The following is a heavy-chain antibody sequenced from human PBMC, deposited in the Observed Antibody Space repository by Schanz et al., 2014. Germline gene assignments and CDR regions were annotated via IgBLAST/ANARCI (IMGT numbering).Heavy chain of an antibody. CDR2: ISGGSSYI. J-gene: IGHJ4*02. V-gene: IGHV3-21*02. CDR1: GFDFYSYT. Sequence: EEELVQSGGGLLKPGGSLRLSCAASGFDFYSYTMNWVRQAPGKGLEWVASISGGSSYIYYADSVKGRFTISKDDAKKSLYLQMNSLRAEDTAVYYCARDGVAATTDFEYWGQGALVTVSS. D-gene: IGHD1-1*01. CDR3: ARDGVAATTDFEY.